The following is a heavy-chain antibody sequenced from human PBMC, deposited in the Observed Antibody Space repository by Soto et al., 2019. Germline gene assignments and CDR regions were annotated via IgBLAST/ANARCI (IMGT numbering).Heavy chain of an antibody. CDR1: GFTFDDYA. CDR2: ISWNSGSI. J-gene: IGHJ4*02. Sequence: EVQLAESGGGLVQPGRSLRLSCAASGFTFDDYAMHWVRQAPGKGLEWVSGISWNSGSIGYADSVKGRFTISRDNAKNSLYLQMNSLRAEDTALYYCAKDISAVRDHYFDYWGQGTLVTVSS. D-gene: IGHD3-22*01. CDR3: AKDISAVRDHYFDY. V-gene: IGHV3-9*01.